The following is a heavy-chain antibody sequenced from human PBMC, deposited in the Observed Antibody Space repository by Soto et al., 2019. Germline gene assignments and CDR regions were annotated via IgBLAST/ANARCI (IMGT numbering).Heavy chain of an antibody. Sequence: EVQLLESGGGLVQPGGSLRLSCAASGFTFSSYAMSWVRQAPGKGLEWVSAISGSGGSTYYADSVKGRFTISRDNSKNTLYLQMNSLRAEDTAVYYCAKTTYSSGRVVPRKKCFQHWGQGTLVTVSS. D-gene: IGHD6-19*01. CDR3: AKTTYSSGRVVPRKKCFQH. CDR2: ISGSGGST. CDR1: GFTFSSYA. J-gene: IGHJ1*01. V-gene: IGHV3-23*01.